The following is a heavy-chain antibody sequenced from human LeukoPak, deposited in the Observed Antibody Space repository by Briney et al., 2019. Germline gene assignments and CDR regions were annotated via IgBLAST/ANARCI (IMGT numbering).Heavy chain of an antibody. CDR2: MNPNSGNT. CDR3: AIGLTVQLAHDGFDI. D-gene: IGHD6-13*01. J-gene: IGHJ3*02. Sequence: ASVKVSCKASGYTFTSYDINWVRQATGQGLAWMGWMNPNSGNTGYAQKFQGRVTMTRNTTISTAYIELSSLRAEDTAVYYCAIGLTVQLAHDGFDIWGEGTIVTVSS. CDR1: GYTFTSYD. V-gene: IGHV1-8*01.